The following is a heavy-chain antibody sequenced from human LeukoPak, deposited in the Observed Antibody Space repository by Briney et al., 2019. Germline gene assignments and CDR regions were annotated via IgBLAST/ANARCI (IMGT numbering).Heavy chain of an antibody. CDR3: AKDRWDIVLMVYANFDY. J-gene: IGHJ4*02. CDR1: GFTFSSYD. V-gene: IGHV3-23*01. Sequence: PGGSLRLSCAASGFTFSSYDMSWVRQAPGKGLEWVSAISGSGGSTYYADSVKGRLTISRDNSKNTLYLQMNSLRAEDTAVYYCAKDRWDIVLMVYANFDYWGQGTLVTVSS. CDR2: ISGSGGST. D-gene: IGHD2-8*01.